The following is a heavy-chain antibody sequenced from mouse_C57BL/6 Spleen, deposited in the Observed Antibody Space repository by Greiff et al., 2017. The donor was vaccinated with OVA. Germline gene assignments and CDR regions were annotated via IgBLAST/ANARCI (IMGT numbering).Heavy chain of an antibody. V-gene: IGHV1-69*01. D-gene: IGHD1-1*01. CDR1: GYTFTSYW. J-gene: IGHJ1*03. CDR2: LDPSDSYT. Sequence: QVQLQQPGAELVMPGASVKLSCKASGYTFTSYWMHWVKQRPGQGLEWIGELDPSDSYTNYNQKFKGKSTLTVDKSSSTAYMQLSSLTSEDSAVYYCARPYYYGSSRYWYFDVWGTGTTVTVSS. CDR3: ARPYYYGSSRYWYFDV.